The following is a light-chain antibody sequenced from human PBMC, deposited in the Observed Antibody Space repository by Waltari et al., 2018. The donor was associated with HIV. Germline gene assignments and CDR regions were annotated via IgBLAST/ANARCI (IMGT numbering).Light chain of an antibody. CDR1: SSDFGAYNY. CDR3: SSYTSSSTLGV. V-gene: IGLV2-14*01. CDR2: WVT. Sequence: QSALTQPASVSGSPGQSITISCTGTSSDFGAYNYVSWYQQHPGKAPKLMIYWVTNRPSGVSDRFSGSKSGNTASLTISGLQAEDEADYYCSSYTSSSTLGVFGGGTKLTVL. J-gene: IGLJ2*01.